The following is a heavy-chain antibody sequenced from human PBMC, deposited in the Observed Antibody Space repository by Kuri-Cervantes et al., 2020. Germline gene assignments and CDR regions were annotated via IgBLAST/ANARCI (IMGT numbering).Heavy chain of an antibody. J-gene: IGHJ6*02. D-gene: IGHD2-15*01. CDR3: ARAPAGYCSGGSCYQPPNGMDV. CDR2: VSGSGDST. Sequence: GGSLRLSCAASGFTFSSYAMSWVRQAPGKGLEWVSSVSGSGDSTYYADSVKGRFTISRDNSKNTIHLHLNSLRAEDTAVYYCARAPAGYCSGGSCYQPPNGMDVWGQGTTVTVSS. CDR1: GFTFSSYA. V-gene: IGHV3-23*01.